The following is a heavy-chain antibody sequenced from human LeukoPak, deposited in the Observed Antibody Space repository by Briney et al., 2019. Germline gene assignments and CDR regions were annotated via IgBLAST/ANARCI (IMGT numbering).Heavy chain of an antibody. J-gene: IGHJ5*02. CDR3: ARQSRGRAGRPWWFYP. D-gene: IGHD6-6*01. V-gene: IGHV4-61*05. Sequence: SETLSLTCTLSGGSISSSSYYWGWIRQPPGKGLEWIGYIYDSGSTDYNPSLKSRVTISLDMSKNQSSLKLTSVTAADTAVYYCARQSRGRAGRPWWFYPGGQGTLVTVSS. CDR2: IYDSGST. CDR1: GGSISSSSYY.